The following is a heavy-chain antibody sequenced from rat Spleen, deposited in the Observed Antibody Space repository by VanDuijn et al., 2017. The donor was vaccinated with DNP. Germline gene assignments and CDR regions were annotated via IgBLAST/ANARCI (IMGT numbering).Heavy chain of an antibody. CDR3: ATQGVYIPRVIRGHYFDY. J-gene: IGHJ2*01. V-gene: IGHV5-29*01. D-gene: IGHD1-9*01. Sequence: EVQLVESDGGLVQPGRSLKVSCAASGFTFSDCYMAWVRQAPTKGLEWVATISYDGTSTYYRGSVKGRFTISRDNAKSTLYLRMDSLRSEDTATYYCATQGVYIPRVIRGHYFDYWGQGVMVTVSS. CDR1: GFTFSDCY. CDR2: ISYDGTST.